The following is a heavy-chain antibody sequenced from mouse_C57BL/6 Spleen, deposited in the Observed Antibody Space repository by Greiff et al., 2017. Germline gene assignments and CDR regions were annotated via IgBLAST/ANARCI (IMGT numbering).Heavy chain of an antibody. D-gene: IGHD2-3*01. CDR2: IYPGSGST. J-gene: IGHJ2*01. V-gene: IGHV1-55*01. Sequence: QVQLQQPGAELVKPGASVKMSCKASGYTFTSYWITWVKQRPGQGLEWIGDIYPGSGSTNYNEKFKSKATLTVDTSSSTAYMQLSSLTSEDSAVYYCARPYDGYCVLYFDYWGQGTTLTVSS. CDR1: GYTFTSYW. CDR3: ARPYDGYCVLYFDY.